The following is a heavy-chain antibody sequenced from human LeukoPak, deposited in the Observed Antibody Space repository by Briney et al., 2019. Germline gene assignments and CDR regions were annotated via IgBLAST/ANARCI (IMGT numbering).Heavy chain of an antibody. CDR1: GYTLTELS. CDR2: FDPEDGET. V-gene: IGHV1-24*01. Sequence: ASVKVSCKVSGYTLTELSMHWVRQAPGKGLEWMGGFDPEDGETIYAQKFQGRVTMTRDTSTSTVYMELSSLRSEDTAVYYCARGPPNYGMDVWGQGTTVIVSS. J-gene: IGHJ6*02. CDR3: ARGPPNYGMDV.